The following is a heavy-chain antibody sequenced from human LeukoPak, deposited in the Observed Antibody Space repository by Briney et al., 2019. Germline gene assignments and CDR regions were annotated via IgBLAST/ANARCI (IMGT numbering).Heavy chain of an antibody. J-gene: IGHJ6*03. V-gene: IGHV3-21*04. CDR2: ISSSSSYI. CDR3: AKYSSSWYLRPLDYYYMDV. CDR1: GFTFSSYS. Sequence: PGGSLRLSCAASGFTFSSYSMNWVRQAPGKGLEWVSSISSSSSYIYYADSVKGRLTISRDNAKNSLYLQMNSLRAEDTAVYYCAKYSSSWYLRPLDYYYMDVWGKGTTVTVSS. D-gene: IGHD6-13*01.